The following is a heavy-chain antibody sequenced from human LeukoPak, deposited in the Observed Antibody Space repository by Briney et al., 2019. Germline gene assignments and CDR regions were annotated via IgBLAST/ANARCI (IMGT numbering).Heavy chain of an antibody. Sequence: GGSLRLSCAASGFVVSNTYMSWVRQSPARGLEWVASISPGGGTTYYADYVKGRFTISRDNAKNSLYLQMNGLRAEDTAVYYCARGYYYDSSLISDGDAFDIWGQGTMVTVSS. V-gene: IGHV3-11*04. CDR2: ISPGGGTT. CDR3: ARGYYYDSSLISDGDAFDI. J-gene: IGHJ3*02. D-gene: IGHD3-22*01. CDR1: GFVVSNTY.